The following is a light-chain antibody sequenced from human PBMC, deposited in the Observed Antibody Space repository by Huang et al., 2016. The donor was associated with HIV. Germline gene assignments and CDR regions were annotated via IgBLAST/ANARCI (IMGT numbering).Light chain of an antibody. CDR2: WAT. J-gene: IGKJ1*01. CDR3: QQYYRLPQT. Sequence: DIVMTQSPDSLTVSLGERATIKCRSSQSVLYSSNSKNYLAWFQQKPGRAPRLLISWATARESGVPDRFSGSGCGTDFTLTIDRLEAEDAAIYYCQQYYRLPQTFGQGTRVEIK. CDR1: QSVLYSSNSKNY. V-gene: IGKV4-1*01.